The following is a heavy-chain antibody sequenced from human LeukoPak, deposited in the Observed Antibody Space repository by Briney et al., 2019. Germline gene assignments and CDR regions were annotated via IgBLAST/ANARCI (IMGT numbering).Heavy chain of an antibody. V-gene: IGHV3-74*03. D-gene: IGHD4-23*01. CDR3: YGANAEH. J-gene: IGHJ1*01. CDR1: GFTFSSYW. Sequence: GGSLRLSCAASGFTFSSYWMHWVRQAPGKGLVWVSGTNTDGSRTMYADSVKVRFTIARDNAKNTLYLQMNSLRAEDMAVYYCYGANAEHWGQGTVVTVSS. CDR2: TNTDGSRT.